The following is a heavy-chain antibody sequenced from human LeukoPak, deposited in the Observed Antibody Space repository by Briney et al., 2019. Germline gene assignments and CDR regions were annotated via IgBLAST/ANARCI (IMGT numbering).Heavy chain of an antibody. V-gene: IGHV4-59*01. CDR1: GGSISSYY. Sequence: SETLSLTCTVSGGSISSYYWSWIRQPPGKGLEWIGYIYYSGSTNYNPSLKSQVTISVDTSKNQFSLKLSSVTAADTAVYYCARVYWSGYYLHWFDPWGQGTLVTVSS. D-gene: IGHD3-3*01. CDR3: ARVYWSGYYLHWFDP. CDR2: IYYSGST. J-gene: IGHJ5*02.